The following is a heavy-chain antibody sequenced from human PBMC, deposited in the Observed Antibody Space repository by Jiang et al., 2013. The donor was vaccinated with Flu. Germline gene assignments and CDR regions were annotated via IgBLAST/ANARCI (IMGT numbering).Heavy chain of an antibody. CDR3: ATDPSGDSY. CDR2: ISAYNGNT. CDR1: GYTFTSYG. D-gene: IGHD4-17*01. V-gene: IGHV1-18*01. J-gene: IGHJ4*02. Sequence: PGASVKVSCKASGYTFTSYGISWVRQAPGQGLEWMGWISAYNGNTNYAQKLQGRVTMTEDTSTDTAYMELSSLRSEDTAVYYCATDPSGDSYWGQGTLVTVSS.